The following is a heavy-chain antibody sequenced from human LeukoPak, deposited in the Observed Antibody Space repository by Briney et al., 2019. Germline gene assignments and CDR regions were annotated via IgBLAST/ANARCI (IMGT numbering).Heavy chain of an antibody. CDR2: ISSRSSTI. Sequence: QPGGSLRLSCAASGFTFSSYSMNWVRQAPGKGLEWVSYISSRSSTIYYADSVKGRFTISRDNAKNSLYLQMNSLRAEDTAVYYCARDSYGDANFDSWGQGTLVTVSS. J-gene: IGHJ4*02. CDR1: GFTFSSYS. V-gene: IGHV3-48*01. D-gene: IGHD4-17*01. CDR3: ARDSYGDANFDS.